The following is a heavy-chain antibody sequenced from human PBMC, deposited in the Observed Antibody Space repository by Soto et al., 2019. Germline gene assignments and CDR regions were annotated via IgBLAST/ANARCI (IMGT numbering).Heavy chain of an antibody. Sequence: LSLTCDVSGEYISNGYFWAWIRQPPGKGLEWIGSIFYDASTYDNPSLKSRVTMSVDTSTNQFSLRLKSATAADTAVYYCARLFGANWRFDPWGQGSLVTVSS. CDR3: ARLFGANWRFDP. D-gene: IGHD7-27*01. CDR1: GEYISNGYF. CDR2: IFYDAST. V-gene: IGHV4-38-2*01. J-gene: IGHJ5*02.